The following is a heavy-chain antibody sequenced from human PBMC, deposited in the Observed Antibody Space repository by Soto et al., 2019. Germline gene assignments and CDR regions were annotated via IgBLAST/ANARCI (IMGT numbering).Heavy chain of an antibody. Sequence: QVQLVQSGAEVKKPGSSVKVSCKASGGTFSSYSINWVRQAPGQGLEWMGEIIPIFGTANYAHKFQGRVTLTADESTSTAYMELSSLRSEDTAVYYCARDGGRHSVGIDYWGQGTLVTVSS. CDR2: IIPIFGTA. CDR1: GGTFSSYS. D-gene: IGHD1-26*01. V-gene: IGHV1-69*01. CDR3: ARDGGRHSVGIDY. J-gene: IGHJ4*02.